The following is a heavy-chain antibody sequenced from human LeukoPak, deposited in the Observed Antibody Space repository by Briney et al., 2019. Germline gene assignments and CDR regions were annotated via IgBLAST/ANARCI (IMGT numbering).Heavy chain of an antibody. D-gene: IGHD3-22*01. CDR1: GFIFSSYG. CDR2: IWHDGSND. CDR3: AKVTGDYYDTSGAFDY. Sequence: PGRSLRLSCAASGFIFSSYGMHWVRQAPGKGLEWVARIWHDGSNDDYADSVKGRFTISRDNSNNTLYLQMNSLRAEDTAIYYCAKVTGDYYDTSGAFDYWGQGTLVTVSS. V-gene: IGHV3-33*06. J-gene: IGHJ4*02.